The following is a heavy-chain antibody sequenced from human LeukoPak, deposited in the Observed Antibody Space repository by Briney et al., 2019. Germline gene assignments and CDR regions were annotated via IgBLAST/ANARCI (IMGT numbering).Heavy chain of an antibody. V-gene: IGHV4-30-2*01. CDR1: GGSISSGGYS. J-gene: IGHJ4*02. CDR2: IYHSGST. D-gene: IGHD2-2*01. CDR3: ARGGCSSTSCPFDY. Sequence: PQTLSLTCAVSGGSISSGGYSWSWIRQPPGKGLEWIGYIYHSGSTYYNPSLKSRVTISVDRSKNQFSLKLSSVTAADTAVYYCARGGCSSTSCPFDYWGQGTLVTVSS.